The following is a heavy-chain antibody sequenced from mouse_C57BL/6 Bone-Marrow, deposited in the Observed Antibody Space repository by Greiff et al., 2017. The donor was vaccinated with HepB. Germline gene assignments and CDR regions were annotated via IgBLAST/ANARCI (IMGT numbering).Heavy chain of an antibody. CDR2: ISSGGSYT. D-gene: IGHD2-14*01. J-gene: IGHJ1*03. CDR1: GFTFSSYG. CDR3: AKVSLALYWYFDV. V-gene: IGHV5-6*01. Sequence: EVQRVESGGDLVKPGGSLKLSCAASGFTFSSYGMSWVRQTPDKRLEWVATISSGGSYTYYPDSVKGRFTISRDNAKNTLYLQMSSLKSEDTAMYYCAKVSLALYWYFDVWAQGPRSPSPQ.